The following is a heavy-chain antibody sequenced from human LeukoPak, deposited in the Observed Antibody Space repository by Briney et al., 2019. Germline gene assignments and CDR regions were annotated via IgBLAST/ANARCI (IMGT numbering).Heavy chain of an antibody. Sequence: SQTLSLTFAISGDSVSSNSAAWNWLRQSPSRGLEWLGRTYYRSKWYNDYAVSVKSRITINPDTSKNQFSLQLNSVTPEDTAVYYCARTYGDFRAFDYWGQGTLVTVSS. D-gene: IGHD4-17*01. CDR2: TYYRSKWYN. CDR1: GDSVSSNSAA. V-gene: IGHV6-1*01. CDR3: ARTYGDFRAFDY. J-gene: IGHJ4*02.